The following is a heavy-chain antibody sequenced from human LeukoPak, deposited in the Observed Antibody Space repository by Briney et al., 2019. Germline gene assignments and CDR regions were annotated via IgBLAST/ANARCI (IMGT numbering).Heavy chain of an antibody. D-gene: IGHD1-26*01. CDR3: AKGPSIVGAQFDY. CDR2: ISWNSGTI. J-gene: IGHJ4*02. V-gene: IGHV3-9*03. CDR1: GFAVSSNH. Sequence: GGSLRLSCAASGFAVSSNHMNWVRQAPGKGLEWVSGISWNSGTIGYADSVKGRFTISRDNAKNSLYLQMNSLRVEDMALYYCAKGPSIVGAQFDYWGQGTLVTVSS.